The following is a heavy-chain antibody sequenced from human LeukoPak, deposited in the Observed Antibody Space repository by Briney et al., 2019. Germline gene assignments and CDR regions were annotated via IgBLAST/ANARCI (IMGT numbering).Heavy chain of an antibody. J-gene: IGHJ4*02. CDR3: ATDRGWRTSGYYLYYFEY. V-gene: IGHV3-7*01. D-gene: IGHD3-3*01. Sequence: GGSLRLSCAASGFLSRNYFMSWVRQAPGKGLEWVASIKNDGSEKYYVDSVRGRYTISRDNTKNSLYLQMSSLRAEDTAVYYCATDRGWRTSGYYLYYFEYWGQGTRVTFSS. CDR1: GFLSRNYF. CDR2: IKNDGSEK.